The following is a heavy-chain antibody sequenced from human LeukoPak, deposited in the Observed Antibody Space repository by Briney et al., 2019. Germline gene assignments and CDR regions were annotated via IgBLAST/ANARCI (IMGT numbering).Heavy chain of an antibody. CDR1: GLPFSSYG. Sequence: PGGSLTFSCAASGLPFSSYGMHGVRQAPGKGLEWVSSISSSSSYIYYAHSVQGRFNISRDNVKNSLYLQMISLRAEDTAVCYCPRDHCVEGYDYLGVLDYWGQGTVVTVSS. CDR3: PRDHCVEGYDYLGVLDY. CDR2: ISSSSSYI. D-gene: IGHD5-12*01. J-gene: IGHJ4*02. V-gene: IGHV3-21*04.